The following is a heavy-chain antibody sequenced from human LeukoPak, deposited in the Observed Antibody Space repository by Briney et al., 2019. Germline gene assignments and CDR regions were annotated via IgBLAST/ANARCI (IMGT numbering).Heavy chain of an antibody. CDR2: IYYSGYT. J-gene: IGHJ6*03. CDR3: ARETSQKGAHYMDV. D-gene: IGHD3-16*01. V-gene: IGHV4-59*01. Sequence: SETLSLTCAVYGGSFSGYYWSWIRQPPGKGLEYIGYIYYSGYTNYNPSLKSRVTISVDTSKNQFSLKLISVTAADTAVYYCARETSQKGAHYMDVWGKGTTVTISS. CDR1: GGSFSGYY.